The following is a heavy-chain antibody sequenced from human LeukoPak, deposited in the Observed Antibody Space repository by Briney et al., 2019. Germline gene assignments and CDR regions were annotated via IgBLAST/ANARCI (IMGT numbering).Heavy chain of an antibody. J-gene: IGHJ3*02. V-gene: IGHV3-13*01. D-gene: IGHD3-22*01. CDR2: IGTAGDT. CDR3: ARAAYYYDSSGSDAFDI. CDR1: GFTFSSYD. Sequence: GGSLRLSCAASGFTFSSYDMHWVRQATGKGLEWVSAIGTAGDTYYPGSVKGRFTISRENAKNSLYPQMNSLRAGDTAVYYCARAAYYYDSSGSDAFDIWGQGTMVTVSS.